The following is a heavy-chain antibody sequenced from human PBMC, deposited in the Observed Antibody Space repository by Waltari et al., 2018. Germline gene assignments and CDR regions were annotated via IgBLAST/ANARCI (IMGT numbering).Heavy chain of an antibody. CDR1: GGHFSSYA. V-gene: IGHV1-69*04. D-gene: IGHD3-22*01. CDR2: IIPILGIA. Sequence: VKLVQSGAEVKKPGYSLKVYGKASGGHFSSYAISWVRQAPGQGLEWMGGIIPILGIANYAQKFQGRVTITADESTSTAYMELISLRSEDTAVYYCARGYYYDSSGYYSSLDYWGQGTLVTVSS. J-gene: IGHJ4*02. CDR3: ARGYYYDSSGYYSSLDY.